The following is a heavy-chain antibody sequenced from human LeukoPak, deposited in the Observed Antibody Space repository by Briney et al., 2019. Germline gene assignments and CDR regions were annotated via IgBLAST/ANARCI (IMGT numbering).Heavy chain of an antibody. J-gene: IGHJ5*02. CDR3: ARVSYFCAYNWFDP. Sequence: SSVKVSCKASGYTFTGYYMHWVRQAPGQGLEWMGWINPNSGGTKYAQNFQGRVTMTRDTSISTAYMELSRLRSDDTAVYYYARVSYFCAYNWFDPWGEGTLVTVSS. V-gene: IGHV1-2*02. CDR2: INPNSGGT. CDR1: GYTFTGYY. D-gene: IGHD2/OR15-2a*01.